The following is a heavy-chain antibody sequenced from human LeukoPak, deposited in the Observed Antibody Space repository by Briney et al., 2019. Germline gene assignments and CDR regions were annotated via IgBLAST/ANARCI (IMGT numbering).Heavy chain of an antibody. J-gene: IGHJ4*02. CDR3: ARGTYCGSDCYSFEY. CDR1: GGSISSYY. CDR2: IYYSGST. D-gene: IGHD2-21*01. V-gene: IGHV4-59*12. Sequence: SETLSLTCSVSGGSISSYYWSWIRQPPGKGLEWIGYIYYSGSTDYNPSLKRRVTMSVDTSKNQFSLKLSSVTAADTAVYYCARGTYCGSDCYSFEYWGQGTLVTVSS.